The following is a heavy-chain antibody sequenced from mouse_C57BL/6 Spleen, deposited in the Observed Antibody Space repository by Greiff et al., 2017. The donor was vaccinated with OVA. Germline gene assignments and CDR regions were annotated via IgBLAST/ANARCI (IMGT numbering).Heavy chain of an antibody. CDR1: GFSFNTYA. D-gene: IGHD1-1*01. CDR3: VRPVSSHYAMDY. V-gene: IGHV10-1*01. J-gene: IGHJ4*01. Sequence: EVQVVESGGGLVQPKGSLKLSCAASGFSFNTYAMNWVRQAPGTGLEWVARIRSKSNNYATYYADSVKDRFTISRDDSESMLYLQMNNLKTEDTAMYYCVRPVSSHYAMDYWGQGTSVTVSS. CDR2: IRSKSNNYAT.